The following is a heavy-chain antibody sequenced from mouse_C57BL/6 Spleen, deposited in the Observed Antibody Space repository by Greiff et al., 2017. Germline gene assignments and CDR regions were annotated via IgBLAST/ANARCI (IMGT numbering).Heavy chain of an antibody. D-gene: IGHD2-5*01. CDR2: INPGSGGT. J-gene: IGHJ2*01. V-gene: IGHV1-54*01. Sequence: VQMVESGAELVRPGTSVKVSCKASGYAFTNYLIEWVKQRPGPGLEWIGVINPGSGGTNYNEKFKGKATLTADKSSSTAYMQLSSLTSEDAAVDFCARDSNYPFDYWGQGTTLTVSS. CDR1: GYAFTNYL. CDR3: ARDSNYPFDY.